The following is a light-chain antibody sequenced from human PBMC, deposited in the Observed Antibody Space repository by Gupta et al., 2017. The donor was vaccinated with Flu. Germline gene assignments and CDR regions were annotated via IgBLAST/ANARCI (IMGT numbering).Light chain of an antibody. Sequence: EIVLTQSPGTLSLSPGERATLSCRASQSITSTYLAWYQQKPGQAPRLLIYGASSRATGIPDRFSGSGSGTDFTLTISRLEPEDLAVYYCQQYGSSPLHSFGQGTKLEIK. CDR1: QSITSTY. CDR3: QQYGSSPLHS. V-gene: IGKV3-20*01. J-gene: IGKJ2*03. CDR2: GAS.